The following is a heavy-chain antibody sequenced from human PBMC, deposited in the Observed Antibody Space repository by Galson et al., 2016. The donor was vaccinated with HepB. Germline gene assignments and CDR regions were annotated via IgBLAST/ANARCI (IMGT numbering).Heavy chain of an antibody. J-gene: IGHJ4*02. CDR3: ARYDYGDPFDY. CDR2: IDPSDSYT. V-gene: IGHV5-10-1*01. Sequence: IDPSDSYTNYSPSFQGHVTISADKSISTAYLQWSSLKASDTAMYYCARYDYGDPFDYWGQGTLVTVSS. D-gene: IGHD4-17*01.